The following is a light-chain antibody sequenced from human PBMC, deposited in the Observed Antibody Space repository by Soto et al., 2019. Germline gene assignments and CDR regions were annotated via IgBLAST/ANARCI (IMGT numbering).Light chain of an antibody. CDR2: GAS. CDR1: QSVSSN. Sequence: EIVMTQSPATLSVSPGERATLSCRASQSVSSNLAWYQQKPGQAPRLLIYGASTRATGIPARFSGSGSVTEFTLTISSLQSEDFAVYYCQQYNKWPLTFGQGTKVEIK. J-gene: IGKJ1*01. CDR3: QQYNKWPLT. V-gene: IGKV3-15*01.